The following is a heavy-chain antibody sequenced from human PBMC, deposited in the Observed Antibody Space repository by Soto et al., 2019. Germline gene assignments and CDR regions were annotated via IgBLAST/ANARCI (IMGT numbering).Heavy chain of an antibody. CDR1: GASVSSTYW. V-gene: IGHV4-4*02. D-gene: IGHD6-13*01. CDR2: INHRGSA. Sequence: PSETLSLTCAVSGASVSSTYWWSWVRQPPGKGPEWIGEINHRGSANYNPKLKSQETISVDISKSQFSLRLTSVTAADTAVYYCARYNAASGTYYFDFWGQGALVTVS. J-gene: IGHJ4*02. CDR3: ARYNAASGTYYFDF.